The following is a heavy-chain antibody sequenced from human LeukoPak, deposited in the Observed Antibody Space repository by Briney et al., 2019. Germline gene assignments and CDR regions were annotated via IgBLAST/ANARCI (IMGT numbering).Heavy chain of an antibody. CDR2: ISYDGSNK. D-gene: IGHD3-10*01. J-gene: IGHJ4*02. CDR3: AREEGGLLWSKGYFDY. V-gene: IGHV3-30-3*01. Sequence: GGSLRLSCAASGFTFSSYAMHWVRQAPGKGLEWVAVISYDGSNKYYADSVKGRFTISRDNSKNTLYLQMNSLRAEDTAVYYCAREEGGLLWSKGYFDYWGQGTLVTVSS. CDR1: GFTFSSYA.